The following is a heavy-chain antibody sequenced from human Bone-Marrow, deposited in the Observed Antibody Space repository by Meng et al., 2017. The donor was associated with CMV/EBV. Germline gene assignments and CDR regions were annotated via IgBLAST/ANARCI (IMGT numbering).Heavy chain of an antibody. CDR3: ATDLGKIASRPGAFNI. CDR1: GFTFSSYN. CDR2: ITSGSGHI. J-gene: IGHJ3*02. V-gene: IGHV3-21*01. D-gene: IGHD6-6*01. Sequence: GESLKISCAASGFTFSSYNMNWVRQAPRKGLEWVSSITSGSGHIYYADSVKGRFTISRDNANNPLYLQMNSLRAEDTAVHYCATDLGKIASRPGAFNIWGQGTMVTVSS.